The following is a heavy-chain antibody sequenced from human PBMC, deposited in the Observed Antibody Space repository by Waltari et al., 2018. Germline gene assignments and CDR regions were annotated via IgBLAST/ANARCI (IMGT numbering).Heavy chain of an antibody. J-gene: IGHJ3*02. CDR1: GYTFTSYA. Sequence: QVQLVQSGAEVKKPGASVKVSCKASGYTFTSYAMHWVRQAPGQRLEWMGWINAGNGNTKYSQKFQGRVTITRDTSASTAYMELSSLRSEDTAVYYCARPGIAALGGAFDIWGQGTMVTVSS. CDR3: ARPGIAALGGAFDI. V-gene: IGHV1-3*01. CDR2: INAGNGNT. D-gene: IGHD6-6*01.